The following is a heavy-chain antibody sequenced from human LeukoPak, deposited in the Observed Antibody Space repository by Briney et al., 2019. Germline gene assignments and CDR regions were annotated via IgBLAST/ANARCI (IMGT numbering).Heavy chain of an antibody. J-gene: IGHJ4*02. CDR3: ARRYSGYDFGY. Sequence: ASVKVSCKASGYPFTVYNIHWVRQAPGQGLEWMGRINPSGGSTIYAQKFQGRVTMTSDTSTTTVYMEMNSLRPEDTAVHSCARRYSGYDFGYWGQGTLVTVSS. CDR2: INPSGGST. V-gene: IGHV1-46*01. D-gene: IGHD5-12*01. CDR1: GYPFTVYN.